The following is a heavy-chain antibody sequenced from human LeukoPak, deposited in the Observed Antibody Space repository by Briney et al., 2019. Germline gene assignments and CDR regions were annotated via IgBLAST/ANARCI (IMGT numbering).Heavy chain of an antibody. V-gene: IGHV3-33*01. CDR2: IWYDGSNK. J-gene: IGHJ6*02. CDR3: ARDPDIVVVPAAISAGRGMGV. Sequence: PGGSLRLSCAASGFTFSSYGMHWVRQAPGKGLEWVAVIWYDGSNKYYADSVKGRFTISRDNSKNTLYLQMNSLRAEDTAVYYCARDPDIVVVPAAISAGRGMGVWGQGTTVTVSS. D-gene: IGHD2-2*02. CDR1: GFTFSSYG.